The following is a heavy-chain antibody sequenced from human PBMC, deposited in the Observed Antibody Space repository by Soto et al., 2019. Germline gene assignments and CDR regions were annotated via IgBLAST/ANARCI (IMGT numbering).Heavy chain of an antibody. CDR3: ARDRGYTGYDFAY. V-gene: IGHV3-48*01. CDR2: INHDSGTI. J-gene: IGHJ4*02. D-gene: IGHD5-12*01. CDR1: GFTFSRYA. Sequence: EVQLVESGGGLVQPGGSLRLSCAASGFTFSRYAMNWVRQAPGKGLEWVSYINHDSGTIYYADSVKGRFTISRDKANNLLALQMNSLRAEYTAVYYCARDRGYTGYDFAYWGQGTLVTVSS.